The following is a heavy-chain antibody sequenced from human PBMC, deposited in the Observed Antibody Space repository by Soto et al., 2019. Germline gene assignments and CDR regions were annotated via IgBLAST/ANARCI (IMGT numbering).Heavy chain of an antibody. CDR1: GFTFSKAW. Sequence: GGSLRLSCAASGFTFSKAWMNWVRQAPGKGLEWVGRIKSNTDGGTTDYAAPVKGRFTISRDDSKNTLFLQMNSLKTEDTAVYYCTTGGYCSSTSCYTGYYYYGLDVWGQGTTVTVSS. D-gene: IGHD2-2*02. CDR2: IKSNTDGGTT. V-gene: IGHV3-15*01. CDR3: TTGGYCSSTSCYTGYYYYGLDV. J-gene: IGHJ6*02.